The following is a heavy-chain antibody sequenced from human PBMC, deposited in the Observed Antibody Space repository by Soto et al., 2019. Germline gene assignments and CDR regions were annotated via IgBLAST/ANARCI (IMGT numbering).Heavy chain of an antibody. J-gene: IGHJ6*03. CDR2: IYYSGST. D-gene: IGHD2-2*03. CDR1: GGSISSYY. CDR3: ARVDDYYYYMNV. V-gene: IGHV4-59*01. Sequence: PSETLSLTCTVSGGSISSYYWSWIRQPPGKGLEWIGYIYYSGSTNYNPSLKSRVTISVDTSKNQFSLKLSSVTAADTAVYYCARVDDYYYYMNVWGKGTTVTVSS.